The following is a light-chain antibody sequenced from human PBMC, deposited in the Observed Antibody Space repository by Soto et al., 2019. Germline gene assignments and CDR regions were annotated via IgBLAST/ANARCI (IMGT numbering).Light chain of an antibody. CDR2: GAS. CDR3: QQYGSSPQA. J-gene: IGKJ1*01. V-gene: IGKV3-20*01. CDR1: QSVSSY. Sequence: EIVLPQSPPTLSLSPGERSTISCRASQSVSSYLAWYQQKPGQAPRLLIYGASSRATGIPDRFSGSGSGTDFTLTISRLEPEDFAVYYCQQYGSSPQAFGQGTKVDIK.